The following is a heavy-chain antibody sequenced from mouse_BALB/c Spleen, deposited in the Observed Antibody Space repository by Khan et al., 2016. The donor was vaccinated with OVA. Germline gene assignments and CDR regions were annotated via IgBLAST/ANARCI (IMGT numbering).Heavy chain of an antibody. CDR3: ASSYNDY. D-gene: IGHD2-10*01. Sequence: QVQLQQSGTELMKPGASVKISCKASGYKFSNYWIEWVKQRPGHGLEWIGEILPGSGSTKYNDKFKGKATLTVDTSSNTAYMQLSSLTSEDSAVYHCASSYNDYCAQGTLVTVSA. CDR2: ILPGSGST. J-gene: IGHJ3*01. V-gene: IGHV1-9*01. CDR1: GYKFSNYW.